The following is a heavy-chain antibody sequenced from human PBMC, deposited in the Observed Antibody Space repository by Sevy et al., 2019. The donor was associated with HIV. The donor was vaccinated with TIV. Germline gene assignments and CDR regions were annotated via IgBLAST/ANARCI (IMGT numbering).Heavy chain of an antibody. J-gene: IGHJ4*02. CDR3: ATGGYYFDY. Sequence: GGYLRLSCTTSGFIFSNARMNWVRQAPGKGLEWVGRIKSKYDGGTTDYAAPVKGRCTVSRGDSKNTVYLQMNSLKAEDTAIYYCATGGYYFDYWGQGTLVTVSS. V-gene: IGHV3-15*07. CDR1: GFIFSNAR. D-gene: IGHD3-22*01. CDR2: IKSKYDGGTT.